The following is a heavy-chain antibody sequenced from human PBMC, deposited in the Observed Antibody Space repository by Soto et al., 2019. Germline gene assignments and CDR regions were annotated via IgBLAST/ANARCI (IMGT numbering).Heavy chain of an antibody. Sequence: SLRLSCEASGFTFSGFDMHWFRQPTGKGLEWVSSIGTAGDTYYAVSVKGRFTISRDNAKNSLSLQMNSLRAGDMAVYFCAKSQEIGTHFFDSWGQGTQVTVSS. D-gene: IGHD6-13*01. J-gene: IGHJ4*02. CDR1: GFTFSGFD. V-gene: IGHV3-13*01. CDR3: AKSQEIGTHFFDS. CDR2: IGTAGDT.